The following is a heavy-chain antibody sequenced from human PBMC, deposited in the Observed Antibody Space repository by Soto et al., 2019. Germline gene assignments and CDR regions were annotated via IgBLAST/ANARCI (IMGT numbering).Heavy chain of an antibody. D-gene: IGHD3-22*01. V-gene: IGHV4-34*01. Sequence: PSETLSLTCAVYGGSFSGYYWSWIRQPPGKGLEWIGEINHSGSTNYNPSLKSRVTISVDTSKNQFSLKLSSVTAADTAVYYCARGGYYDSSGYQDYWGQGNLVTVSS. CDR2: INHSGST. CDR3: ARGGYYDSSGYQDY. J-gene: IGHJ4*02. CDR1: GGSFSGYY.